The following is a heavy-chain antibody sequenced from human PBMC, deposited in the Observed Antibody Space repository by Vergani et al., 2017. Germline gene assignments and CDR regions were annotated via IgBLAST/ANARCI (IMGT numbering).Heavy chain of an antibody. CDR3: AKDLGTSSGHGCFDP. CDR1: GFTSAGYA. D-gene: IGHD6-6*01. J-gene: IGHJ5*02. Sequence: EVQLEESGGGLVLPGRSLRLSCVASGFTSAGYAMHWVRQAPGQGLEWVSGISWNSNSIGYADSVKGRFTISRDNAKNSLYLQMNSLRAEDTALYYCAKDLGTSSGHGCFDPWGQGTLVIISS. V-gene: IGHV3-9*02. CDR2: ISWNSNSI.